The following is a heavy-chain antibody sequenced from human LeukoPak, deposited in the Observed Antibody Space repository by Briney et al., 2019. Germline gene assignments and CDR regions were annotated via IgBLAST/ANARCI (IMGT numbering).Heavy chain of an antibody. Sequence: SETLSLTCAVYGGSFSGYYWSWIRQPPGKGLEWIGEINHSGSTNYNPSLKSRVTISVDTSKNQFSLKLSSVTAADTAVYDCARLGWSFDPWGQGTLVTVSS. D-gene: IGHD6-19*01. V-gene: IGHV4-34*01. CDR1: GGSFSGYY. CDR3: ARLGWSFDP. CDR2: INHSGST. J-gene: IGHJ5*02.